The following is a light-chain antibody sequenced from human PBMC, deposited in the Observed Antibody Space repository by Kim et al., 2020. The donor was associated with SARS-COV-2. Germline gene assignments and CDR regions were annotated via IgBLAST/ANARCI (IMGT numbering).Light chain of an antibody. Sequence: STLPASVGDRVTIDCRARQSISSWLAWDQQKPGKAPKLLIYRASSLESGVPSRFSGSGSGTEFTLTISSLQPDDFATYCGKQYNGLFGQGTKLEF. CDR3: KQYNGL. J-gene: IGKJ2*01. CDR1: QSISSW. V-gene: IGKV1-5*03. CDR2: RAS.